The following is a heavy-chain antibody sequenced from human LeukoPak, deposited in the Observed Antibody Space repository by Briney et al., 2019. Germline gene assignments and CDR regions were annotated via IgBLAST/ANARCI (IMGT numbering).Heavy chain of an antibody. V-gene: IGHV3-66*02. CDR1: GFTFSSLW. CDR3: ARDRAGAQSWVALDP. Sequence: GGSLRLSCAVSGFTFSSLWMTWVRQAPGRGLEWVSLIYGDGTTFYTDSVKGRFTISRDNFKNTLYLQMSSLRPEDTALYYCARDRAGAQSWVALDPWGQGTLVTVSS. CDR2: IYGDGTT. J-gene: IGHJ5*02. D-gene: IGHD3-10*01.